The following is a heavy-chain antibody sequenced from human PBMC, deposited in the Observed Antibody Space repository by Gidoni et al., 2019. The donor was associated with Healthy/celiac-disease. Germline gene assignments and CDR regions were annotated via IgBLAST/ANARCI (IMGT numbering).Heavy chain of an antibody. Sequence: EVQLLESGGGLVQHGGSLRLPCAASGFTFSSYAMSWVRQAPGKGLEWVSAISGSGDSTYYAAAVKGRVTISRDNSKNTLYLQMNSLRAEDTAVYYCAKGATYYYDSSGYTTWGQGTLVTVSS. CDR1: GFTFSSYA. J-gene: IGHJ5*02. CDR3: AKGATYYYDSSGYTT. D-gene: IGHD3-22*01. CDR2: ISGSGDST. V-gene: IGHV3-23*01.